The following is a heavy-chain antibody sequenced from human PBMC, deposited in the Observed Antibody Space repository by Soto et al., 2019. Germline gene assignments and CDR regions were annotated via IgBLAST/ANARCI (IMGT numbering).Heavy chain of an antibody. Sequence: SETLSLTCTVSGGSIDYYYWSWIRQPPGKGLEWLGYISDSGSTRYNPSLRSRVTFLVDTSKNQFSLKLNSVTTADTAVYYCARDSTAWFPYYGIDVWGQGTTVTVSS. CDR2: ISDSGST. CDR3: ARDSTAWFPYYGIDV. V-gene: IGHV4-59*01. CDR1: GGSIDYYY. D-gene: IGHD3-10*01. J-gene: IGHJ6*02.